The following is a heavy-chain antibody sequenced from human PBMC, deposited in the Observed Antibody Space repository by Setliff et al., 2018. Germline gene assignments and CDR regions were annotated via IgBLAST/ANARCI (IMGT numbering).Heavy chain of an antibody. CDR3: ARGINSVSWTPKY. J-gene: IGHJ4*02. CDR2: IYDTGST. V-gene: IGHV4-4*08. CDR1: DGSISNAY. D-gene: IGHD6-13*01. Sequence: LETLSLTCTVSDGSISNAYWSWIRQSPGKGLEWIGYIYDTGSTNYNPSLKSRMTISLDMSKNQFSLTLRSVTAADTAMYYCARGINSVSWTPKYWGRGTLVTVSS.